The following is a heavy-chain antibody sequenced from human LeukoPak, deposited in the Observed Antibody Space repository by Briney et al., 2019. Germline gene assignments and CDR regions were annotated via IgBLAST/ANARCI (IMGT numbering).Heavy chain of an antibody. CDR2: ISAYNGNT. CDR3: ARGTSEDFWSGPDAFDI. J-gene: IGHJ3*02. CDR1: GYTFTSYG. D-gene: IGHD3-3*01. Sequence: ASVKVSCKASGYTFTSYGISWVRQAPGQGLEWMGWISAYNGNTNYAQKLQGRVTMTTDTSTSPAYMELRSLRSDDTAVYYCARGTSEDFWSGPDAFDIWGQGTMVTVSS. V-gene: IGHV1-18*01.